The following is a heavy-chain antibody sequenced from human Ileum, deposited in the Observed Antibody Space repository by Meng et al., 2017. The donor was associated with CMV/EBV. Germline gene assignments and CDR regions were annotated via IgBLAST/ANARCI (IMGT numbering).Heavy chain of an antibody. Sequence: VELVESGGALLQPGGSLRLSCAASGFTVSSNYMSWVCQAPGKGLEWVSHIYADGSTYYADSVKGRFTISRDNPKNTLYLQMNTLRAEDTAVYYCGRAGARGVPVDMWGQGTLVTVSS. J-gene: IGHJ4*02. CDR3: GRAGARGVPVDM. D-gene: IGHD3-10*01. CDR2: IYADGST. V-gene: IGHV3-53*01. CDR1: GFTVSSNY.